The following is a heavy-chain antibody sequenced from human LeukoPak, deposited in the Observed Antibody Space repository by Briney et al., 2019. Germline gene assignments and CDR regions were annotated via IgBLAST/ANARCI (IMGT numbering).Heavy chain of an antibody. Sequence: SETLSLTCTVSSGSISTSNYYWGWVRQPPGKALEWIGNIFYSGSTYYSPSLKSRVTISLDTSRNQFSLKLSSVTAADTAVYYCARTGVSKQQLVLDPWGQGTLVTVSS. J-gene: IGHJ5*02. D-gene: IGHD6-13*01. V-gene: IGHV4-39*07. CDR1: SGSISTSNYY. CDR2: IFYSGST. CDR3: ARTGVSKQQLVLDP.